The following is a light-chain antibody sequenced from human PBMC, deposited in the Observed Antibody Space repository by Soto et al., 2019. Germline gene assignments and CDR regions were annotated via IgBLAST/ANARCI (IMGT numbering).Light chain of an antibody. Sequence: DIQLTQSPSILSASVGDRVTITCRASQSIGSWLAWYQQKPGKAPNLLIFQTSNLESGVPSRFSGSGSGTEFTLTISSLLPDVFATYYGQQGETYSTFGQGTKVETK. CDR2: QTS. J-gene: IGKJ1*01. CDR3: QQGETYST. CDR1: QSIGSW. V-gene: IGKV1-5*03.